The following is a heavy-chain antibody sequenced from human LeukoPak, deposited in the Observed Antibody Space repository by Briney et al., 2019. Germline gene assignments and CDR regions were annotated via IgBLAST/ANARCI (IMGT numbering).Heavy chain of an antibody. J-gene: IGHJ4*02. V-gene: IGHV3-30*18. CDR2: ISYDGSNK. Sequence: PGGSLRLSCAASGFTFSSYGMHWVRQAPGKGLEWVAVISYDGSNKYYADSVEGRFTISRDNSKNTLYLLMNSLRAEDTAVYYCAKSQNRQIVVVIGPEDYWGQGTLVTVSS. CDR3: AKSQNRQIVVVIGPEDY. D-gene: IGHD3-22*01. CDR1: GFTFSSYG.